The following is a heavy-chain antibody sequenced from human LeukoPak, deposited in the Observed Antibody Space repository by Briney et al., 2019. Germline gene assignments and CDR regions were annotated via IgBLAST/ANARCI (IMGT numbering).Heavy chain of an antibody. CDR1: GGSFSGYY. Sequence: SETLSLTCAVYGGSFSGYYWSWIRRPPGKGLEWIGEINHSGSTNYNPSLKSRVTISVDTSKNQFSLKLSSVTAADTAVYYCARGLPNYDFWSGPRSWFDPWGQGTLVTVSS. CDR2: INHSGST. CDR3: ARGLPNYDFWSGPRSWFDP. V-gene: IGHV4-34*01. D-gene: IGHD3-3*01. J-gene: IGHJ5*02.